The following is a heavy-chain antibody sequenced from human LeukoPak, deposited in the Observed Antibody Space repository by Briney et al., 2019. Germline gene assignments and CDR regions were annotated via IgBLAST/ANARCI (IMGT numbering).Heavy chain of an antibody. D-gene: IGHD2-2*01. CDR3: AKDSAPTYIVVVPAAMEGGFDY. J-gene: IGHJ4*02. Sequence: GGSLRLSCAASGFTFSSYGMHWVRQAPGKGLEWVAVISYDGSNKYYADSVKGRFTISRDNSKNTLYLQMNSLRAEDTAVYYCAKDSAPTYIVVVPAAMEGGFDYWGQGTLVTVSS. CDR2: ISYDGSNK. CDR1: GFTFSSYG. V-gene: IGHV3-30*18.